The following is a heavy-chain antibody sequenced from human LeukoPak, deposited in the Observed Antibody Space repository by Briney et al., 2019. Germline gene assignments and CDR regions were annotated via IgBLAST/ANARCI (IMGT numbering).Heavy chain of an antibody. D-gene: IGHD3-22*01. CDR2: ISGSGGST. CDR1: GFTFSSYA. J-gene: IGHJ4*02. Sequence: GGSLRLSCAASGFTFSSYAMSWVRQAPGKGLEWVSAISGSGGSTYYADSVKGRFTISRDNSKNTLYLQMNSLRAEDTAVYYCAKDHYYDSSGPTYYFDYWGQGALVTVSS. V-gene: IGHV3-23*01. CDR3: AKDHYYDSSGPTYYFDY.